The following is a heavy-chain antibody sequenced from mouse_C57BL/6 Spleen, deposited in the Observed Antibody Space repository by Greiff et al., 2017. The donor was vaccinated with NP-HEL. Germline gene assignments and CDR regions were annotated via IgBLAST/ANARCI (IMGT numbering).Heavy chain of an antibody. CDR3: AHGYYAMDY. CDR1: GYTFTSYW. CDR2: IHPSDSDT. V-gene: IGHV1-74*01. Sequence: QVQLQQPGAELVKPGASVKVSCKASGYTFTSYWMHWVKQRPGQGLEWIGRIHPSDSDTNYNQKFQGKATLTVDKSSRTAYMQLISLTSEDSAVYYCAHGYYAMDYWGQGTSVTVSS. J-gene: IGHJ4*01.